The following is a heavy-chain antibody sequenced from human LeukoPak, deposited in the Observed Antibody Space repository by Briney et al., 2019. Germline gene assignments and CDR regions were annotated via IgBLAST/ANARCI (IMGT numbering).Heavy chain of an antibody. D-gene: IGHD3-22*01. Sequence: PGGSLRLSCAASGFTFSSYAMSWVRQAPGKGLEWVSAISGSGGSTYYADPVKGRFTISRDNSKNTLYLQMNSLRAEDTAVYYCAKEPQGSGYYSGVIDYWGQGTLVTVSS. CDR3: AKEPQGSGYYSGVIDY. CDR2: ISGSGGST. J-gene: IGHJ4*02. CDR1: GFTFSSYA. V-gene: IGHV3-23*01.